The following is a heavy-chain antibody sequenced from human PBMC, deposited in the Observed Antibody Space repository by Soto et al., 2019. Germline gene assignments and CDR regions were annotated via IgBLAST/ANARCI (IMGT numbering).Heavy chain of an antibody. CDR1: GYTFTSYA. CDR2: INAGNGNT. V-gene: IGHV1-3*01. D-gene: IGHD3-22*01. CDR3: ARGGTYYYDSSGYFR. J-gene: IGHJ4*02. Sequence: GASVKVSCKASGYTFTSYAMHWVRQAPGQRLEWMGWINAGNGNTKYSQKFQGRVTITRDTSASTAYMELSSLRSEDTAVYYCARGGTYYYDSSGYFRWGQGTLVTAPQ.